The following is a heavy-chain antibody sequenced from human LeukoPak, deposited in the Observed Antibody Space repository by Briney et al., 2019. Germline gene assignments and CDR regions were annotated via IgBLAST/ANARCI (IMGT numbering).Heavy chain of an antibody. CDR1: GGSISSGGYY. V-gene: IGHV4-39*07. CDR3: ARELRDCSSTSCYTGGYGMDV. J-gene: IGHJ6*02. D-gene: IGHD2-2*02. Sequence: PSETLSLTCTVSGGSISSGGYYWGWIRQPPGKGLEWIGSIYYSGSTYYNPSLKSRVTISVDTSKNQFSLKLSSVTAADTAVYYCARELRDCSSTSCYTGGYGMDVWGQGTTVTVSS. CDR2: IYYSGST.